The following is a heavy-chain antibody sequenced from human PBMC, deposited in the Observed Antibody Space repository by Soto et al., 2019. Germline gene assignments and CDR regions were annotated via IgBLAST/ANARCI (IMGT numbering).Heavy chain of an antibody. V-gene: IGHV3-15*01. D-gene: IGHD2-2*01. J-gene: IGHJ4*02. CDR2: IKSKTDGGTT. CDR1: GFTFSNAW. CDR3: TTERLGYCSSTSCFATDY. Sequence: GGSLRLSCAASGFTFSNAWMSWVRQAPGKGLEWVGRIKSKTDGGTTDYAAPVKGRFTISRDDSKNTLYLQMNSLKTEDTAVYYCTTERLGYCSSTSCFATDYWGQGTLVTVSS.